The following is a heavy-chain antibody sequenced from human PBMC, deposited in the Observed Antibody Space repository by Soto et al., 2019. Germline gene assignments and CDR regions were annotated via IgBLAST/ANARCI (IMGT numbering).Heavy chain of an antibody. D-gene: IGHD5-12*01. V-gene: IGHV3-48*04. CDR3: AGGRDGYNCGSDC. CDR1: GFTFSTYS. CDR2: ISSSSSTI. Sequence: PGGSLRLSCAASGFTFSTYSMNWVRQAPGKGLEWVSYISSSSSTIFYTDSVKGRFTVSRDNARNSLYLQMNSLRVEDTAVYYCAGGRDGYNCGSDCWGQGTLVTVSS. J-gene: IGHJ4*02.